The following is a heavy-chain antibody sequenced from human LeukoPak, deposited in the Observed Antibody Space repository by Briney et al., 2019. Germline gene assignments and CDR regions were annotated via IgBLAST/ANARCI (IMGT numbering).Heavy chain of an antibody. J-gene: IGHJ4*02. CDR2: IKQDGSGK. V-gene: IGHV3-7*03. CDR1: GFTFSSHW. CDR3: ARDNYGSATDY. D-gene: IGHD3-10*01. Sequence: GGSLRLSCAASGFTFSSHWMTWVRQAPGKGLEWVANIKQDGSGKYYVDSVKGRFTISRDNAKNSLYLQMNSLRAEDTAVYYCARDNYGSATDYWGQGTQVTVSS.